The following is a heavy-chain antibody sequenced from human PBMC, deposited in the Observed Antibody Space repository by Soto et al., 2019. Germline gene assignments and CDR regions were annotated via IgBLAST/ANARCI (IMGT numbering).Heavy chain of an antibody. CDR1: GFTFSSYG. CDR3: AKDPMTTGSGLWPPLYYYYMDV. J-gene: IGHJ6*03. V-gene: IGHV3-30*18. CDR2: ISYDGSNK. Sequence: QVQLVESGGGVVQPGRSLRLSCAASGFTFSSYGMHWVRQAPGKGLEWVAVISYDGSNKYYADSVKGRFTISRDNSKNTLYLQMNSLRAEDTAVYYCAKDPMTTGSGLWPPLYYYYMDVWGKGTTVTVSS. D-gene: IGHD3-16*01.